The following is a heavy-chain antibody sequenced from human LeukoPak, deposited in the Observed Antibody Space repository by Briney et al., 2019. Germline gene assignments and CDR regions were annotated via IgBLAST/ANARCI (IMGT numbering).Heavy chain of an antibody. Sequence: SGTPSLTSTVAGGSTSSSSYYSGWIRQPPRNWLEWISIIYYSGGTYYNPSLQGRVTISVDTSKNQFSLKLSSVTAAYTAVYYCARSILNSGGSCCWYYFDYWGEGALVTVSS. CDR1: GGSTSSSSYY. CDR2: IYYSGGT. J-gene: IGHJ4*02. CDR3: ARSILNSGGSCCWYYFDY. V-gene: IGHV4-39*01. D-gene: IGHD2-15*01.